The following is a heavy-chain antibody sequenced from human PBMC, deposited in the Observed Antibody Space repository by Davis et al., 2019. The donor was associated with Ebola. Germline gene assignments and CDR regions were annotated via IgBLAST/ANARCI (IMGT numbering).Heavy chain of an antibody. J-gene: IGHJ4*02. CDR2: MNPNSGNT. Sequence: AASVKVSCKASGYTFTSYGISWVRQAPGQGLEWMGWMNPNSGNTGYAQKFQGRVTMTRNTSISTAYMELSSLRSEDTAVYYCARDQGGDIVGATINFDYWGQGTLVTVSS. V-gene: IGHV1-8*02. D-gene: IGHD1-26*01. CDR1: GYTFTSYG. CDR3: ARDQGGDIVGATINFDY.